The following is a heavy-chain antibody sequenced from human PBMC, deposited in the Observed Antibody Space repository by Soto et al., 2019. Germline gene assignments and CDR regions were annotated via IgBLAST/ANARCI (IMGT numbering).Heavy chain of an antibody. CDR3: ARLERGYSYGYHSGAAY. CDR2: IYPGDSDT. CDR1: GYSFTSYW. D-gene: IGHD5-18*01. Sequence: PGESLKISCKGSGYSFTSYWISWVRQMPGKGLEWMGIIYPGDSDTRYSPPFQGQVTISADKSISTAYLQWSSLKASDTAMYYCARLERGYSYGYHSGAAYWGQGTLVTVSS. J-gene: IGHJ4*02. V-gene: IGHV5-51*01.